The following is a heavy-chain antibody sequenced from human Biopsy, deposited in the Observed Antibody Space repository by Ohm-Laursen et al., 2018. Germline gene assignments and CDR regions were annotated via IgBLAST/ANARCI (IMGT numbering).Heavy chain of an antibody. D-gene: IGHD2-21*01. V-gene: IGHV3-9*01. Sequence: SLRLSCAASGFTFDDFGMHWVRQAPGKGLEWVSSISWNGGSSGYADSVKGRFTISRDNARKSLYLQMNSLRPEDTALYYCAKDISIGGFAISYYYGMDVWGQGTTVTVAS. CDR1: GFTFDDFG. J-gene: IGHJ6*02. CDR2: ISWNGGSS. CDR3: AKDISIGGFAISYYYGMDV.